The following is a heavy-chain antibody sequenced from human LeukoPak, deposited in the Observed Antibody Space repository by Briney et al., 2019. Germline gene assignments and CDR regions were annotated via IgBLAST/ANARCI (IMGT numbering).Heavy chain of an antibody. CDR2: INHSGST. J-gene: IGHJ4*02. D-gene: IGHD6-6*01. Sequence: PSETLSLTCTVSGYSITSGYYWGWIRQPPGKGLEWIGEINHSGSTNYNPSLKGRVTISVDTSKNQFSLKLSSVTAADTAVYYCARDNIAARVFDYWGQGTLVTVSS. CDR1: GYSITSGYY. CDR3: ARDNIAARVFDY. V-gene: IGHV4-38-2*02.